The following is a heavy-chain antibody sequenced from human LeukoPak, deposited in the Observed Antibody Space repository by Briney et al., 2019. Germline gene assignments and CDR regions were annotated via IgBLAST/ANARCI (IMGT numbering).Heavy chain of an antibody. D-gene: IGHD3-10*01. CDR1: GFTVSTNY. V-gene: IGHV3-66*01. Sequence: GGSLRLSCEASGFTVSTNYMSWVRPAPGKGLEWVSVIYSGGSTYYADSVRGRFTISRDNSRNTLLLQMNSLRAEDTAVYYCTRERGRGVISPYFDCWGQGTLVTVSS. J-gene: IGHJ4*02. CDR3: TRERGRGVISPYFDC. CDR2: IYSGGST.